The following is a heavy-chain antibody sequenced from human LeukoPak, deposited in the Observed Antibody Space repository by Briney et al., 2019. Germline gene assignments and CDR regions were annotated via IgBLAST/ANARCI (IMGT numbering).Heavy chain of an antibody. Sequence: PSETLSLTCTVSGGSISSSSYYWGWIRQPPGKGLEWIGSIYYSGCSYYNPSLKSRVTISVDTSKNQFSLMLSSVTAADTAVYYCARLSKFLEWPHYFDYWGQGTLVTVSS. CDR1: GGSISSSSYY. J-gene: IGHJ4*02. CDR3: ARLSKFLEWPHYFDY. CDR2: IYYSGCS. V-gene: IGHV4-39*01. D-gene: IGHD3-3*01.